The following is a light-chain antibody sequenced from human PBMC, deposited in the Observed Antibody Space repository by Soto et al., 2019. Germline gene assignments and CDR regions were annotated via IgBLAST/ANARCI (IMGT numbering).Light chain of an antibody. Sequence: QSVLTQPASVSGSPGQSITISCTGTSSDVGGYNYVSWYQQPPGIAPKLMIYEVSNRPSGVSTRFSGSKSGNTASLTISGLQAEDEADYYCSSYTSSSTYVFGTGTKLTVL. CDR1: SSDVGGYNY. V-gene: IGLV2-14*01. J-gene: IGLJ1*01. CDR2: EVS. CDR3: SSYTSSSTYV.